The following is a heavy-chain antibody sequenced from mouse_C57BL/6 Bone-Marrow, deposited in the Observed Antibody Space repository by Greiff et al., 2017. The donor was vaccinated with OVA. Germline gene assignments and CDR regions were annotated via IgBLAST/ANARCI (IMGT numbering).Heavy chain of an antibody. D-gene: IGHD1-1*02. CDR3: ARRWRGVDY. J-gene: IGHJ2*01. Sequence: VQLQQPGAELVRPGSSVKLSCKASGYTFTSYWMDWVKQRPGQGLEWIGNIYPSDSETHYNQKFKDKATLTVDKSSSTAYMQLSSLTSEDSAVYYCARRWRGVDYWGQGTTLTVSS. CDR2: IYPSDSET. V-gene: IGHV1-61*01. CDR1: GYTFTSYW.